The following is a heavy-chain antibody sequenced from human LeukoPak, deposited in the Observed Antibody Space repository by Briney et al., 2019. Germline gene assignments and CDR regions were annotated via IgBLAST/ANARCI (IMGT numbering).Heavy chain of an antibody. CDR1: GFTFSSYG. V-gene: IGHV3-30*03. Sequence: PGGSLRLSCAASGFTFSSYGMHWVRQAPGKGLEWVAVISYDGSNKYYADSVKGRFTISRDNSKNTLYLQMNSLRAEDTAVYYCARDPGSSWSLYYFDYWGQGTLVTVSS. CDR2: ISYDGSNK. J-gene: IGHJ4*02. CDR3: ARDPGSSWSLYYFDY. D-gene: IGHD6-13*01.